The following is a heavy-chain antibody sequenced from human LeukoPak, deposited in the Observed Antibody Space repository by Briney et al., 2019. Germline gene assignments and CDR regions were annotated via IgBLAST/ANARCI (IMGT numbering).Heavy chain of an antibody. J-gene: IGHJ4*01. D-gene: IGHD6-19*01. CDR1: GGSFSGYY. V-gene: IGHV4-4*07. CDR2: ISAYGGT. CDR3: ARDLSSGWYYLDP. Sequence: SETLSLTCAVYGGSFSGYYWSWLRQPAGKGPQWIGRISAYGGTNYSPSLTGRVTLSLDTSKQQLSLKISSMTAADTAVYYCARDLSSGWYYLDPWGQGALVTVSS.